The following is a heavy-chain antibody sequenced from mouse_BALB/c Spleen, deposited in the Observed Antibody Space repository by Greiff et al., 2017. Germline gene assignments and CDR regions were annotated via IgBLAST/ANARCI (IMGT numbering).Heavy chain of an antibody. J-gene: IGHJ3*01. CDR3: ARSDGSSFSFAY. Sequence: EVMLVESGPGLVKPSQSLSLTCTVTGYSITSDYAWNWIRQFPGNKLEWMGYISYSGSTSYNPSLKSRISITRDTSKNQFFLQLNSVTTEDTATYYCARSDGSSFSFAYWGQGTLVTVSA. V-gene: IGHV3-2*02. CDR1: GYSITSDYA. CDR2: ISYSGST. D-gene: IGHD1-1*01.